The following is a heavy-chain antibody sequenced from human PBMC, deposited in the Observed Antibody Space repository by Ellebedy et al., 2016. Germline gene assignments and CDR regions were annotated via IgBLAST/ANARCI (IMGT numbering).Heavy chain of an antibody. D-gene: IGHD1-1*01. CDR1: GFTFSSYW. Sequence: GGSLRLXXAASGFTFSSYWMSWVRQAPGKGLEWVANIKQDGSEKYYVDSVKGRFTISRDNAKNSLYLQMNTLRVEDTAVYYCAKGMGNNWGMGWGQGTLVTVSS. J-gene: IGHJ4*02. V-gene: IGHV3-7*04. CDR3: AKGMGNNWGMG. CDR2: IKQDGSEK.